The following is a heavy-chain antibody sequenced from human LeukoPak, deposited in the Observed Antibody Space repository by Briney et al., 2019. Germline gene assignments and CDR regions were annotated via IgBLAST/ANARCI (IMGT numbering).Heavy chain of an antibody. V-gene: IGHV3-23*01. D-gene: IGHD3-16*01. Sequence: TGGSLRLSCAASGFTFSSYAMSWVRQAPGKGLEWVSAISGSGGSTHYADSVKGRFTVSRDNSKNTLYLQMNSLRAEDTAVYYCAKAGGPSPLYYFDYWGQGPRSPSPQ. J-gene: IGHJ4*02. CDR2: ISGSGGST. CDR3: AKAGGPSPLYYFDY. CDR1: GFTFSSYA.